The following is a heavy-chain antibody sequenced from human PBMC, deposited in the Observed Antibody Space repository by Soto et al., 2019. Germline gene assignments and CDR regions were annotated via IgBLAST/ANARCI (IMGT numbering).Heavy chain of an antibody. CDR3: ARDGSSWYQNWFDP. V-gene: IGHV1-18*01. CDR2: ISTYNGNT. Sequence: ASVKVSCKASGYNFITYGISWVRQAPGQGLEWMGWISTYNGNTNYAQKVQGRVTMTTDTSTSTAYMELRSLRSDDTAVYYCARDGSSWYQNWFDPWGQGTLVTVSS. J-gene: IGHJ5*02. CDR1: GYNFITYG. D-gene: IGHD6-13*01.